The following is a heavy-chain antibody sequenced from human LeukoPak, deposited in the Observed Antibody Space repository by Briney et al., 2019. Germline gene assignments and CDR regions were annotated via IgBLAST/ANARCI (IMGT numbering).Heavy chain of an antibody. D-gene: IGHD3-9*01. CDR2: ISSISTYT. V-gene: IGHV3-21*01. J-gene: IGHJ2*01. CDR3: ARDEVTSYWYFDL. CDR1: GFTFSSYT. Sequence: GGSLRLSCAASGFTFSSYTMNWVRQAPGKGLEWVSSISSISTYTKYADSVKARFTVSRDNAKDSLYLQMNSLRAEDTAVYYCARDEVTSYWYFDLWGRGTLVTVSS.